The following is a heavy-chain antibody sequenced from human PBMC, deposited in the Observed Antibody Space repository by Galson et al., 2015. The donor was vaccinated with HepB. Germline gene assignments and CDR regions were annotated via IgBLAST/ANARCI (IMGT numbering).Heavy chain of an antibody. D-gene: IGHD6-19*01. CDR1: GGSFSGYY. CDR2: INHSGST. V-gene: IGHV4-34*01. Sequence: SETLSLTCAVYGGSFSGYYWSWIRQPPGKGLEWIGEINHSGSTNYNPSLKSRVTISVDTSKNQFSLKLSSVTAADTAVYYCARGGNRQWGGKNYYYGMDVWGQGTTVTVSS. CDR3: ARGGNRQWGGKNYYYGMDV. J-gene: IGHJ6*02.